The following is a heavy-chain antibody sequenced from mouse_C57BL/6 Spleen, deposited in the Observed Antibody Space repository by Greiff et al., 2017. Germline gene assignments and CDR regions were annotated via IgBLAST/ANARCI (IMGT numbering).Heavy chain of an antibody. Sequence: EVMLVESEGGLVKPGSSMKLSCTASGFTFSDYYMAWVRQVPEKGLEWVANINYDGSSTYYLDSLKSRFIISRDNATNILYLQMSSLQSEDAAKYYGERGIVYYSSYADIDYWGKGTTVTVSS. V-gene: IGHV5-16*02. CDR2: INYDGSST. CDR1: GFTFSDYY. CDR3: ERGIVYYSSYADIDY. D-gene: IGHD1-1*01. J-gene: IGHJ4*01.